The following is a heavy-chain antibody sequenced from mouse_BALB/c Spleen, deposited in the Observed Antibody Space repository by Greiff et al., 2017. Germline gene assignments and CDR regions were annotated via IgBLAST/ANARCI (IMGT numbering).Heavy chain of an antibody. CDR2: ISSGGGST. CDR3: ARGELRGYFDY. J-gene: IGHJ2*01. V-gene: IGHV5-12-1*01. CDR1: GFAFSSYD. Sequence: EVQLVESGGGLVKPGGSLKLSCAASGFAFSSYDMSWVRQTPEKRLEWVAYISSGGGSTYYPDTVKGRFTISRDNAKNTLYLQMSSLKSEDTAMYYCARGELRGYFDYWGQGTTLTVSA. D-gene: IGHD1-1*01.